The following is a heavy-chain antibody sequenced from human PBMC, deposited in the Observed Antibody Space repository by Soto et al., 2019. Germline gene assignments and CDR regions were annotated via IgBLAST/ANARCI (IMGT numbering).Heavy chain of an antibody. CDR1: GFTFTTYA. D-gene: IGHD6-25*01. CDR2: ITGSGVST. Sequence: GGSLRLSCAASGFTFTTYAMTWVRQAPGKGLEWVSSITGSGVSTYYADSVKGRFAISRDNFKNTLYLQMNSLRAEDTAVYYCAKDKGSGWRTGEFEIWGHGTMVTVSS. V-gene: IGHV3-23*01. CDR3: AKDKGSGWRTGEFEI. J-gene: IGHJ3*02.